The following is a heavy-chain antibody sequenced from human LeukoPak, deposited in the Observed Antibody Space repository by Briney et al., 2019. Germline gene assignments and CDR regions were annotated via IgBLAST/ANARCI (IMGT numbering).Heavy chain of an antibody. CDR3: IRSGWYALDAFDI. J-gene: IGHJ3*02. Sequence: GGSLRLSCAASGFTFSGSTMHWVRQASGKGLEWVGRIRSNANSYATAYTASVKGRFTISRDDSKNTAYLQMNSPKTEDTAVYYCIRSGWYALDAFDIWGQGTMVTVSS. CDR1: GFTFSGST. CDR2: IRSNANSYAT. V-gene: IGHV3-73*01. D-gene: IGHD6-19*01.